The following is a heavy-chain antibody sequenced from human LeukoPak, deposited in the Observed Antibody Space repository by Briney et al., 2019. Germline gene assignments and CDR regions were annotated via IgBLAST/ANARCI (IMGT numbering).Heavy chain of an antibody. Sequence: GGSLRLSCAASGFTFSSYSMNWVRQAPGKGPEWVSSISSSSSYIYYADSVKDRFTISRDNAKNSLYLQMNSLRAEDTAVYYCARDSTDSDCWGQGTLVTVSS. CDR3: ARDSTDSDC. CDR2: ISSSSSYI. V-gene: IGHV3-21*01. J-gene: IGHJ4*02. CDR1: GFTFSSYS.